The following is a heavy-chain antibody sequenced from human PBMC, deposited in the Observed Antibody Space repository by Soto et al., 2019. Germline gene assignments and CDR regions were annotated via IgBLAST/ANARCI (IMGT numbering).Heavy chain of an antibody. Sequence: ASVKVSCKASGYTFITYYIHWVRQAPGQGLEWMGIINPRSGKTTYAQKFQGRVTMTRDTSASTAYMEVSSLRSEDTAIYFCAREASVSSWEPPLDSWGPGTPVTVSS. CDR1: GYTFITYY. CDR2: INPRSGKT. CDR3: AREASVSSWEPPLDS. J-gene: IGHJ4*02. D-gene: IGHD6-13*01. V-gene: IGHV1-46*01.